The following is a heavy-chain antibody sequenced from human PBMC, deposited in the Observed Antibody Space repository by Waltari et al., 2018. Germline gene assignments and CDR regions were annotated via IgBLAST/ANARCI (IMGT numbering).Heavy chain of an antibody. V-gene: IGHV3-23*01. D-gene: IGHD5-18*01. CDR1: GFIFGSYA. CDR2: VCDSGRGT. J-gene: IGHJ4*02. Sequence: EVQLLESGGGLVEPGGSLSLSCAASGFIFGSYAMRWVRQAPGKGLGWVSGVCDSGRGTYYADSVKGRFSISRDNSKNTVFLQINSLRAEDTAVYFCATAYSNSCFNHWGQGTLVTVSS. CDR3: ATAYSNSCFNH.